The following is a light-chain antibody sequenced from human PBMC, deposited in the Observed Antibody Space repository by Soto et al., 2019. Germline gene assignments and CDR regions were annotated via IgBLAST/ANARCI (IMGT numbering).Light chain of an antibody. CDR1: QSVSSD. V-gene: IGKV3D-15*01. CDR3: QQYGTSPWT. J-gene: IGKJ1*01. Sequence: EIVMTQSPSSLSVSPGERATLSCMASQSVSSDLAWYHQKPGQAPRLLIYGARTRATGVPDRFSASGSGTDFSLTISRLEPEDFAVYYCQQYGTSPWTFGQGTKVDIK. CDR2: GAR.